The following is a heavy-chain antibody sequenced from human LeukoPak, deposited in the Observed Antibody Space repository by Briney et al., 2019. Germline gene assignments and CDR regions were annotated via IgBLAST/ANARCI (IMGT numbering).Heavy chain of an antibody. D-gene: IGHD3-10*01. CDR2: INPKSGDT. J-gene: IGHJ4*02. V-gene: IGHV1-2*02. CDR1: GYTFTNYH. Sequence: ASVKVSCKTSGYTFTNYHIQWVRQAPGQGLQWMGRINPKSGDTKFAQGFQGRVTLTRDTSIDTAYLEVTGLTSDDTAVYYCARGVYYGSGSYVFEYWGQGTQIIVSS. CDR3: ARGVYYGSGSYVFEY.